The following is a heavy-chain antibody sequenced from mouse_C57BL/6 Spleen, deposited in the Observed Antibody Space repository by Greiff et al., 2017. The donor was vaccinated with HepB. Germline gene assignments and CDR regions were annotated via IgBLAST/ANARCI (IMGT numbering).Heavy chain of an antibody. J-gene: IGHJ2*01. D-gene: IGHD2-1*01. CDR2: IYPRSGNT. CDR1: GYTFTSYG. V-gene: IGHV1-81*01. CDR3: ARWGNYYYFDY. Sequence: VQGVESGAELARPGASVKLSCKASGYTFTSYGISWVKQRTGQGLEWIGEIYPRSGNTYYNEKFKGKATLTADKSSSTAYMELRSLTSEDSAVYFCARWGNYYYFDYWGQGTTLTVSS.